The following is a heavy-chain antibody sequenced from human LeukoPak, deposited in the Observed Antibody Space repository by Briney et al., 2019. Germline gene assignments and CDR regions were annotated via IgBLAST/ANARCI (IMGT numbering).Heavy chain of an antibody. J-gene: IGHJ5*02. CDR3: ARHLIRGPRHIVVVVAATRANWFDP. CDR1: GGSISSYY. CDR2: IYYSGST. V-gene: IGHV4-59*08. D-gene: IGHD2-15*01. Sequence: PSETLSLTCTVSGGSISSYYWSWIRQPPGKGLEWIGYIYYSGSTNYNPSLKSRVIISVDTSKNQFSLKLSSVTAADTAVYYCARHLIRGPRHIVVVVAATRANWFDPWGQGTLVTVSS.